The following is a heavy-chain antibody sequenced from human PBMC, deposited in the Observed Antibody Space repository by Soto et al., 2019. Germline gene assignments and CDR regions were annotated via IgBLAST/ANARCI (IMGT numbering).Heavy chain of an antibody. CDR1: GGSFSPYY. CDR2: LSSDGST. J-gene: IGHJ5*02. Sequence: PSGTLSLTCAVSGGSFSPYYWRWIRQPPGKGLERSGNLSSDGSTNYNPSLKGRLTIPIDTSNNQFSLNSTSVTVGDTSIFYSVRYGTGWYVRSWFDPRGQGNRVTVAS. D-gene: IGHD6-19*01. V-gene: IGHV4-59*01. CDR3: VRYGTGWYVRSWFDP.